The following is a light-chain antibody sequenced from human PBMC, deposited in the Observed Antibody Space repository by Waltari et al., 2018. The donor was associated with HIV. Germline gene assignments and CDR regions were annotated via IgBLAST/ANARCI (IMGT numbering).Light chain of an antibody. CDR2: DAS. J-gene: IGKJ5*01. CDR3: QQYDNLPVT. Sequence: DIQMTQSPSSLSASVGDRVTITCQASQDIRNHLNWYQQKSGKAPKLLIYDASNLETGVPSRFSGSGSGTDFTFTISSLQPEDIATYYCQQYDNLPVTFGQGTRLEIK. V-gene: IGKV1-33*01. CDR1: QDIRNH.